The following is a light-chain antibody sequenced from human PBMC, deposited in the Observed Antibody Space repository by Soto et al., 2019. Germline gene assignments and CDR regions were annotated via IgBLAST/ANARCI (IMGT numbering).Light chain of an antibody. CDR3: QQRSNWPPVYT. V-gene: IGKV3-11*01. J-gene: IGKJ2*01. CDR1: QSVGSY. CDR2: DAS. Sequence: EIVLTQSPATLSLSPGERATLSCRASQSVGSYLAWYQQKPGQAPRLLIYDASNRTTGIPARFSGSGSGTDFTLTISSLEPEDFAVYYCQQRSNWPPVYTFGQGTKPEIK.